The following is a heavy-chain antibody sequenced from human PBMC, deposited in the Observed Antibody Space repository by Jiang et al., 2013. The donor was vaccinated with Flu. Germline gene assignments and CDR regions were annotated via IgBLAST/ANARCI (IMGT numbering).Heavy chain of an antibody. CDR3: ARAKYYDFYFSSPRQDAFDI. J-gene: IGHJ3*02. CDR2: IYYSGST. CDR1: SISSYY. V-gene: IGHV4-59*01. D-gene: IGHD3-3*01. Sequence: SISSYYWSWIRQPHGKGLEWIGYIYYSGSTNYNPSLKSRVTISVDTSKNQFSLKLSSVTAADTAVYYCARAKYYDFYFSSPRQDAFDIWGQGTMVTVSS.